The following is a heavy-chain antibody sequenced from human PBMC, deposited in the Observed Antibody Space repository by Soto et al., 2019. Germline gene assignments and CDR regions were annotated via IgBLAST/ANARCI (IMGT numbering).Heavy chain of an antibody. CDR3: ARSIVVVTALDY. V-gene: IGHV1-3*05. CDR1: GYTFTSYA. D-gene: IGHD2-21*02. J-gene: IGHJ4*02. Sequence: QVQLVQSGAEEKKPGASVKVSCKASGYTFTSYAMHWVRQAPGQRLEWMGWINAGNGNTKYSQKFQGRVTITRDTSGSTAYMELGRLRSEDTAVYYCARSIVVVTALDYWGQGTLVTVSS. CDR2: INAGNGNT.